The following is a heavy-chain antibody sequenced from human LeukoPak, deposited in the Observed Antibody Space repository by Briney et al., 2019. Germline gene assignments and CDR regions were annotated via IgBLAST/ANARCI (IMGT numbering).Heavy chain of an antibody. Sequence: GSLRLSCTASGFTFGDYAMSWVRQAPGKGLEWVANIKQDGSEKYYVDSVKGRFTISRDNAKNSLYLQMNSLRAEDTAVYYCARGRYYFDYWGQGTLVTVSS. CDR2: IKQDGSEK. J-gene: IGHJ4*02. CDR3: ARGRYYFDY. CDR1: GFTFGDYA. V-gene: IGHV3-7*01.